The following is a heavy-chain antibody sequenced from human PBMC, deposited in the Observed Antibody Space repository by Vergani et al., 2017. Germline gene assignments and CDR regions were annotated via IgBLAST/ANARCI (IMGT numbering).Heavy chain of an antibody. Sequence: QVQLVQSWAEVRQSGASVKVSCSFSGFTITSYGIHWVQQSPGQGLEWMGWINPGNGSPSYAKKFQGRFTMTRDMSTTTAYTDLSSLTSEDMAVYYYAPYCSGGSCYLHYFDYWGQGTLVTVSS. CDR2: INPGNGSP. D-gene: IGHD2-15*01. CDR1: GFTITSYG. J-gene: IGHJ4*02. V-gene: IGHV1-38-4*01. CDR3: APYCSGGSCYLHYFDY.